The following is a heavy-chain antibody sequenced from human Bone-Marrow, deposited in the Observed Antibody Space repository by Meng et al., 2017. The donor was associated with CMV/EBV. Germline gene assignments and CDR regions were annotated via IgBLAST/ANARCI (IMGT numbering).Heavy chain of an antibody. D-gene: IGHD2-2*02. CDR1: GGSVSSGSYY. CDR2: IYYSGST. Sequence: SETLSLTCTVSGGSVSSGSYYWSWIRQPPGKGLEWIGYIYYSGSTNYNPSLKSRVTISVDTSKDQFSLKLSSVTAADTAVYYCARVGIVVVPAAIRGYAFDIWGQGTRVTVSS. V-gene: IGHV4-61*01. CDR3: ARVGIVVVPAAIRGYAFDI. J-gene: IGHJ3*02.